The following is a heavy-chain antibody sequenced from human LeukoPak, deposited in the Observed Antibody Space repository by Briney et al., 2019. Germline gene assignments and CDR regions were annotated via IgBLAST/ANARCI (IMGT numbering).Heavy chain of an antibody. CDR2: IYYSGST. CDR1: GGSISSGGYY. V-gene: IGHV4-31*03. D-gene: IGHD5-12*01. J-gene: IGHJ4*02. Sequence: PSQTLSLTCTVSGGSISSGGYYWSWIRQHPGKGLEWIGYIYYSGSTYYNPSLKSRVTISVDTSKNQFSLKLSSVTATDTAVYYCARAPGDSGYDWAYCFDYWGQGTLVTVSS. CDR3: ARAPGDSGYDWAYCFDY.